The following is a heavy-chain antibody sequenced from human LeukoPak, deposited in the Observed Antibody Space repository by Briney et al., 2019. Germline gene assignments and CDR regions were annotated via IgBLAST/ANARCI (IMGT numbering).Heavy chain of an antibody. CDR2: VYYSGTT. Sequence: KTSETLSLTCTVSGGSISSYYWGWIRQPPGKALEWIGSVYYSGTTSYNPSLKSRVTISVDMSKNHFSLRLRSVTAADTAMYYCARGTLYRGWSYYLDFWGQGSQVTVSS. V-gene: IGHV4-39*07. D-gene: IGHD6-19*01. CDR1: GGSISSYY. CDR3: ARGTLYRGWSYYLDF. J-gene: IGHJ4*02.